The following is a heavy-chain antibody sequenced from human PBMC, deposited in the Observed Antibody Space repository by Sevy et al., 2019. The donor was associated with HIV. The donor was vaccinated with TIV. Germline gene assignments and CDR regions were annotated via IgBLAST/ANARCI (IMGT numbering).Heavy chain of an antibody. CDR3: XRENLHWFDP. CDR2: ISYDGGNQ. Sequence: GGSLRLSCAASGFTFYTYGMHWVRQAPGKGLEWVAVISYDGGNQYYADSVKGRFTISRDNSKNTLYLQMNSLRAEDXXXXXXXRENLHWFDPWGQGTLVTVSS. V-gene: IGHV3-33*05. CDR1: GFTFYTYG. J-gene: IGHJ5*01.